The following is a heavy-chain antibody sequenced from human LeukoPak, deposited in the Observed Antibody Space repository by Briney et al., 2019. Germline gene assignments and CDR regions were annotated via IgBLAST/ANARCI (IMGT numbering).Heavy chain of an antibody. CDR3: AKDPTFDY. V-gene: IGHV3-30*18. CDR2: ISYDGSNK. D-gene: IGHD4-11*01. CDR1: GFTFSSYG. Sequence: GGSLRLSCAASGFTFSSYGMHWVRQAPGKGLEWVAVISYDGSNKYYADSVKGRFTISRDNSKNTLYLQMNSLRAEDTAVYYCAKDPTFDYWGQGTLVTVSS. J-gene: IGHJ4*02.